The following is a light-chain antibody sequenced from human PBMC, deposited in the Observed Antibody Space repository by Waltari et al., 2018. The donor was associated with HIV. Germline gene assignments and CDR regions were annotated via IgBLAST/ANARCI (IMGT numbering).Light chain of an antibody. Sequence: QAVLTQPPSVSAAPGQKVTISCSGSSSNIGHNYVSCYQQFPGKAPKVLLYDNNKRPPGVPDRFSGSRSGTSATLGVAGLQTGDEADYYCGTWDTSLSAGVFGGGTKLTVL. J-gene: IGLJ3*02. CDR3: GTWDTSLSAGV. CDR2: DNN. V-gene: IGLV1-51*01. CDR1: SSNIGHNY.